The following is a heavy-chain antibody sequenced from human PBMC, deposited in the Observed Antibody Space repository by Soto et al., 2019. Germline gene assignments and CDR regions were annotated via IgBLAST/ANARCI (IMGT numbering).Heavy chain of an antibody. CDR2: IYYSGST. D-gene: IGHD3-3*01. Sequence: PSETLSLTCTVSGGSISSYYWSWIRQPPGKGLEWIGYIYYSGSTNYNPSLKSRVTISVDTSKNQFSLRLSSVTAADTAVYFCARAGNYDVLSGRMYYFDSWGQGTLVTVSS. CDR3: ARAGNYDVLSGRMYYFDS. J-gene: IGHJ4*02. V-gene: IGHV4-59*12. CDR1: GGSISSYY.